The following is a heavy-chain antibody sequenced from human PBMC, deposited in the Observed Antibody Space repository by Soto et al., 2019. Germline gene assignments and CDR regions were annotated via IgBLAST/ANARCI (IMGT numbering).Heavy chain of an antibody. J-gene: IGHJ4*02. CDR1: GYTFTGYY. D-gene: IGHD2-2*01. CDR2: INPNSGGT. Sequence: VASVKVSCKASGYTFTGYYMHWVRQAPGQGLEWMGWINPNSGGTNYAQKFQGWVTMTRDTSISTAYMELSRLRSDDTAVYYCARGERYCSSTSCSLPGIAVAALGYWGQGTLVTVSS. CDR3: ARGERYCSSTSCSLPGIAVAALGY. V-gene: IGHV1-2*04.